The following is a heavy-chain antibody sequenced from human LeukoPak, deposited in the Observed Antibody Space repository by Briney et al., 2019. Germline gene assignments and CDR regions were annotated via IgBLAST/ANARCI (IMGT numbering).Heavy chain of an antibody. D-gene: IGHD4-17*01. CDR3: ARDRLGGDLTGESLY. CDR2: ISAYNGNT. Sequence: ASVKVSCKASGYPFDNFSLTWVRQAPGQGLEWMGWISAYNGNTHYAQKCRGRLTMTTDTSTTTAYLKLRSLKSDDPAVYYCARDRLGGDLTGESLYWGQGTLVTVSS. CDR1: GYPFDNFS. J-gene: IGHJ4*02. V-gene: IGHV1-18*01.